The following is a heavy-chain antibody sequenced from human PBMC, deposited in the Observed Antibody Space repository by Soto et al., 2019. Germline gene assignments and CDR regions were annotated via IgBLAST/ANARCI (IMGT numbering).Heavy chain of an antibody. CDR2: IKRDGSEK. V-gene: IGHV3-7*03. J-gene: IGHJ4*02. CDR1: GFTFGSNW. CDR3: ASLEWESSGYADY. Sequence: LRLSCAASGFTFGSNWMSWVRQAPGKGLEWVANIKRDGSEKYYVDSVKGRFTISRDNAKNTLYLQMNSLRADDTAVYYCASLEWESSGYADYWGQGTQVTVSS. D-gene: IGHD5-12*01.